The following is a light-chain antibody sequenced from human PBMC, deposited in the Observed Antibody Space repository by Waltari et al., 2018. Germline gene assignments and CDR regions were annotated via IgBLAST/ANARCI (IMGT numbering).Light chain of an antibody. CDR3: SSYTDSFTVV. CDR1: SSDIGGHSS. V-gene: IGLV2-14*03. CDR2: DVR. J-gene: IGLJ3*02. Sequence: QSALSQPASVSGSPGQSITISCTGPSSDIGGHSSFAWYQQHPGKAPKLIIYDVRNRPSGVSYRFSGSKSANTASLTISGLQAEDEADYYCSSYTDSFTVVFGGGTRLTVL.